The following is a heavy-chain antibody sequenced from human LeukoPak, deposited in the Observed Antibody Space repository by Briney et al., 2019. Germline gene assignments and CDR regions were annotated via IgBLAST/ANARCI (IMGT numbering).Heavy chain of an antibody. V-gene: IGHV3-30*02. CDR2: IRYDGSNK. J-gene: IGHJ5*02. D-gene: IGHD3-3*01. CDR3: AKGLLRFLEWSGFDP. CDR1: GFTFSSYG. Sequence: SGGPLRLSCAASGFTFSSYGMHWVRQAPGKGLEWVAFIRYDGSNKYYADSVKGRFTISRDNSKNTLYLQMNSLRAEDTAVYYCAKGLLRFLEWSGFDPWGQGTLVTVSS.